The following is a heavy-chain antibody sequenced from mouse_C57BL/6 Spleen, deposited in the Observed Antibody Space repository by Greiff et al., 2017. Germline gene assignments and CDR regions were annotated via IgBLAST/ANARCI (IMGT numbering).Heavy chain of an antibody. V-gene: IGHV1-76*01. D-gene: IGHD3-2*02. CDR2: IYPGSGNT. CDR3: ARKAQATYAMDY. Sequence: QVQLQQSGPELVKPGASVKLSCKASGYTFTDYYINWVKQRPGQGLEWIARIYPGSGNTYYNEKFKGKATLTAEKSSSTAYMQLSSLTSEDSAVYFCARKAQATYAMDYWGQGTSVTVSS. CDR1: GYTFTDYY. J-gene: IGHJ4*01.